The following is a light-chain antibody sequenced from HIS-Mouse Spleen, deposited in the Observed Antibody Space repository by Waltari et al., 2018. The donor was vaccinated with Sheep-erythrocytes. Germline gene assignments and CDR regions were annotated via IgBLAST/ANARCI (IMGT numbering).Light chain of an antibody. CDR1: QSVLYSSNNKNY. J-gene: IGKJ4*01. CDR3: QQYYSTLT. CDR2: RAS. Sequence: DIVMTQSPDSLAVSLGERATINCKSSQSVLYSSNNKNYLAWYQQKPGQHPKLLIYRASTRESWVPDRFSGSGSETDFTITISSLQAEDVAVYYCQQYYSTLTFGGGTKVEIK. V-gene: IGKV4-1*01.